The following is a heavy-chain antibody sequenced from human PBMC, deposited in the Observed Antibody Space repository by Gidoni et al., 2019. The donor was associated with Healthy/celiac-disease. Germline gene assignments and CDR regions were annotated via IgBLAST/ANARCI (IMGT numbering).Heavy chain of an antibody. D-gene: IGHD2-15*01. CDR2: IIPIFGTA. CDR3: ASVKEVVAANGMDV. J-gene: IGHJ6*02. Sequence: GIIPIFGTANYAQKFQGRVTITADESTSTAYMELSSLRSEDTAVYYCASVKEVVAANGMDVWGQGTTVTVSS. V-gene: IGHV1-69*01.